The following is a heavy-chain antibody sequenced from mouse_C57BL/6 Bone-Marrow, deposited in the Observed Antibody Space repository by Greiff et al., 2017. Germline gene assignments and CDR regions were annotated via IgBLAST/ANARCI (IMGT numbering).Heavy chain of an antibody. J-gene: IGHJ4*01. CDR2: IYPRSGNT. CDR1: GYTFTSYG. V-gene: IGHV1-81*01. Sequence: VNVVESGAELARPGASVKLSCKASGYTFTSYGISWVKQRTGQGLEWIGEIYPRSGNTYYNEKFKGKATLTADKSSSTAYMELRSLTSEDSAVYFCAFHRGAMDYWGQGTSVTVSS. D-gene: IGHD1-2*01. CDR3: AFHRGAMDY.